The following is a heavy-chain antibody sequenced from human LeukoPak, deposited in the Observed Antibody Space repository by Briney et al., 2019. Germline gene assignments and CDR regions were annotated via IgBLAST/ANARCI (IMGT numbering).Heavy chain of an antibody. D-gene: IGHD3-16*02. J-gene: IGHJ4*02. CDR1: GFTFSSYA. Sequence: GGSLRLSCAASGFTFSSYAMSWVRQAPGKGLEWVSAISGSGGGTYYADSVKGRFTISRDNSKNTLYPQMNRLRAEDTAVYYCAKTDYAYVWGSYPTWGQGTLVTVSS. V-gene: IGHV3-23*01. CDR2: ISGSGGGT. CDR3: AKTDYAYVWGSYPT.